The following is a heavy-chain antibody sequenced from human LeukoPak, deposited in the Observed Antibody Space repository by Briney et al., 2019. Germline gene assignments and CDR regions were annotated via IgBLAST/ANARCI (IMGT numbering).Heavy chain of an antibody. CDR1: GGSISSGGYS. J-gene: IGHJ4*02. D-gene: IGHD4-17*01. CDR2: IYRSGST. V-gene: IGHV4-30-2*01. CDR3: ARLATVTTHFDY. Sequence: SETLSLTCAVSGGSISSGGYSWSWIRQPPGKGLEWIGYIYRSGSTYYNPSLKSRVTISVDRSKNQFSLKLSSVTAADTAVYYCARLATVTTHFDYWGQGTLVTVSS.